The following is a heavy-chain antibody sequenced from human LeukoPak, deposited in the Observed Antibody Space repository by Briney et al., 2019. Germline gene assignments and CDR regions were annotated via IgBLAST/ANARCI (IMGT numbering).Heavy chain of an antibody. V-gene: IGHV1-46*03. CDR2: INPSGGST. CDR1: GYTFTSYY. D-gene: IGHD3-3*01. Sequence: ASVKVSCKASGYTFTSYYMHWVRQAPGQGLEWMRIINPSGGSTSYAQKFQGRVTMTRDTSTSTVYMELSSLRSEDTAVYYCARAKLFGVVIDAFDIWGQRTMVTVSS. CDR3: ARAKLFGVVIDAFDI. J-gene: IGHJ3*02.